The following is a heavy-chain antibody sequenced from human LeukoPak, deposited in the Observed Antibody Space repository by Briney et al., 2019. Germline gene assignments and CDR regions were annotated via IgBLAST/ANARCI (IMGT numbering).Heavy chain of an antibody. CDR3: ARDYDSAVVPAAEDAFDI. CDR1: GGSISSYY. V-gene: IGHV4-59*12. Sequence: SETLSLTCTVSGGSISSYYWSWIRQPPGKGLEWIGYIYYSGSTNYNPSLKSRVTISVDTSKNQFSLKLSSVTAADTAVYYCARDYDSAVVPAAEDAFDIWGQGTMVTVSS. J-gene: IGHJ3*02. CDR2: IYYSGST. D-gene: IGHD2-2*01.